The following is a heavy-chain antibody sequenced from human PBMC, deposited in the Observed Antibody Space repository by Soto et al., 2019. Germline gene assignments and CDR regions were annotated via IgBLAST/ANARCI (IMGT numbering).Heavy chain of an antibody. D-gene: IGHD3-22*01. J-gene: IGHJ4*02. V-gene: IGHV1-69*13. CDR3: ARDRSDYDSSGYYFDY. CDR1: GGTFSSYA. CDR2: IIPIFGTA. Sequence: ASVKVSCKASGGTFSSYAISWVRQAPGQGLEWMGGIIPIFGTANYAQKFQGRVTITADESTSTAYMELSSLRSEDTAVYYCARDRSDYDSSGYYFDYWGQGTLVTVSS.